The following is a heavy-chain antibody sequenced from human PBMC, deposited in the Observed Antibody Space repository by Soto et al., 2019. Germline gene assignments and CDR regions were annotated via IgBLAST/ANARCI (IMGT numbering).Heavy chain of an antibody. V-gene: IGHV1-46*01. J-gene: IGHJ4*02. CDR2: INSIVGTT. CDR3: TRVLPSMATTKGFDY. D-gene: IGHD5-12*01. Sequence: QVQLVQSGAEVEKPGASVKVSCKASGYIFTSHYIHWVRQAPGQGLEWMGVINSIVGTTSYAQKFQGRVTMTRDTSTSTVYMELSGLTSEDTAMYYCTRVLPSMATTKGFDYWGQGTLVTVSS. CDR1: GYIFTSHY.